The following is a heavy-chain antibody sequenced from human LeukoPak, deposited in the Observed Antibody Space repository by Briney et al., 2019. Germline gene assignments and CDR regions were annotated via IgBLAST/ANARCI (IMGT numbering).Heavy chain of an antibody. J-gene: IGHJ4*02. V-gene: IGHV1-18*01. CDR3: ARGPYDILTGYYPYYFDY. Sequence: ASVTVSCKASGYTFTSYGISWVRQAPGQGLEWMGWISAYNGNTNYAQKLQGRVTMTTDTSTSTAYMELRSLRSDDTAVYYCARGPYDILTGYYPYYFDYWGQGTLVTVSS. CDR2: ISAYNGNT. CDR1: GYTFTSYG. D-gene: IGHD3-9*01.